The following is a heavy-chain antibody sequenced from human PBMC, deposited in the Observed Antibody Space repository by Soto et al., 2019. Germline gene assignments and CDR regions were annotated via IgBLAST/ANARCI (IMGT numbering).Heavy chain of an antibody. CDR3: ARADGPGFVGP. V-gene: IGHV1-3*05. CDR1: GYTFTSYG. Sequence: QVQLVQSGAEEKKPGASVKVSCKASGYTFTSYGIQWVRQAPGQRLEWMGWINAGNGNTKYSQKCQGRVTITRDTTASTAYMELSSLRSENTAVYYCARADGPGFVGPWGQGTLVTVSS. CDR2: INAGNGNT. D-gene: IGHD2-2*01. J-gene: IGHJ5*02.